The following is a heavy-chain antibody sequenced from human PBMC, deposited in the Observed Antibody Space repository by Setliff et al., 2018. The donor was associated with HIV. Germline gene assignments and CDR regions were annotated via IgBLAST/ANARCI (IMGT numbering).Heavy chain of an antibody. CDR2: IGSAGDRTI. Sequence: GGSLRLSCEGSGFTFSSYEMNWVRQAPGEGLEWLSYIGSAGDRTIYYADSVKGRFTISRDDSKNSLYLQMNSLRAEDTAVYYCVRDQVGGGIDYWGQGALVTV. CDR3: VRDQVGGGIDY. D-gene: IGHD6-25*01. V-gene: IGHV3-48*03. J-gene: IGHJ4*02. CDR1: GFTFSSYE.